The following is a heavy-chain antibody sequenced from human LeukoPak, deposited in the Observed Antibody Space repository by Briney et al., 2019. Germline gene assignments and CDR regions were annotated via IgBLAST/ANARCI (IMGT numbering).Heavy chain of an antibody. J-gene: IGHJ6*02. Sequence: GGSLRLSCAASGFTLSGYDIHWVRQAIGKGLDWVSGIGSAGDKYHAGSERGRFTISRENAENFVYLQMNGLRAEDTAIYYCVRAKRETSTRPWTSGMDVWGQGTTVTVPS. CDR3: VRAKRETSTRPWTSGMDV. CDR2: IGSAGDK. CDR1: GFTLSGYD. D-gene: IGHD6-6*01. V-gene: IGHV3-13*01.